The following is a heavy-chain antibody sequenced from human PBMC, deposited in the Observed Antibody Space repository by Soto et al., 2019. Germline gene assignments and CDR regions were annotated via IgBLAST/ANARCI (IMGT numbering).Heavy chain of an antibody. CDR2: IIPIFGTA. V-gene: IGHV1-69*01. J-gene: IGHJ3*02. Sequence: QVQLVQSGAEVKKPGSSVKVSCTASGGTFSSYAISWVRQAPGQGLECMGWIIPIFGTANYAQKFQDRVTITADEAPSTAYMELSSLRSEDTAVDYCARDAYYYDSSDRGAFDIWGQGTMVTDSS. CDR1: GGTFSSYA. CDR3: ARDAYYYDSSDRGAFDI. D-gene: IGHD3-22*01.